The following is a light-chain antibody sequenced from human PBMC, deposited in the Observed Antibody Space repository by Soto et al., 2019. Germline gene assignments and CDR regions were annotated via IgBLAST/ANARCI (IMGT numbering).Light chain of an antibody. J-gene: IGKJ1*01. V-gene: IGKV3-20*01. CDR3: QQYGGSPWT. CDR1: QSVSNSY. Sequence: EIVLTQSPGTLSLSPGERATLSCRASQSVSNSYLAWYQQKPGQAPRLLIYGASSRATGIPDRFSGSGSGTDFALTISRLEPEEFAVYHCQQYGGSPWTFGQGTKVEIK. CDR2: GAS.